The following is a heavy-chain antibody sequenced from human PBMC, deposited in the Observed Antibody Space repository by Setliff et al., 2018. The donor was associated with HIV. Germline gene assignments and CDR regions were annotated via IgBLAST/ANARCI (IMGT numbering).Heavy chain of an antibody. CDR2: ISGSGGST. CDR1: GFTFSSYA. J-gene: IGHJ6*02. V-gene: IGHV3-23*01. D-gene: IGHD3-3*02. CDR3: AKGISSGRSGMDV. Sequence: GESLRLSCAASGFTFSSYAMSWVRQAPGKGLEWVSAISGSGGSTYYADSVKGRFTISRDNSKNTLYLQIDSLRAEDTAVYYCAKGISSGRSGMDVWGQGTTVTVSS.